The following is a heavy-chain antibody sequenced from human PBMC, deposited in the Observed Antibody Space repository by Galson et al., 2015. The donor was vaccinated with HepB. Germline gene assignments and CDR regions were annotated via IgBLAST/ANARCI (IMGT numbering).Heavy chain of an antibody. J-gene: IGHJ6*02. Sequence: ETLSLTCSVSGDSISSRNYYWGWIRQSPGKGLEWIGSFYYTGNTYYIPSLKSRVTISADTSKNPVSLTLASVTAADTALYYCARHNGDNFHYAMDVWGQGTTVTVSS. CDR2: FYYTGNT. V-gene: IGHV4-39*01. CDR1: GDSISSRNYY. D-gene: IGHD4/OR15-4a*01. CDR3: ARHNGDNFHYAMDV.